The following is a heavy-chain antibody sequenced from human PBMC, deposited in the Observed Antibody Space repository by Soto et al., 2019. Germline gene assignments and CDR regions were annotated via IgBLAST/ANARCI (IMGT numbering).Heavy chain of an antibody. CDR3: ARAPQWSIGGKHRGEHYYFDY. V-gene: IGHV3-30-3*01. CDR2: ISYDGSNK. Sequence: VQLVESGGGVVQPGRSLRLSCAASGFTFSSYAMHWVRQAPGKGLEWVAVISYDGSNKYYADSVKGRFTISRDNSKNTLYLQMNSLRAEDTAVYYCARAPQWSIGGKHRGEHYYFDYWGQGTLVTVSS. D-gene: IGHD2-15*01. CDR1: GFTFSSYA. J-gene: IGHJ4*02.